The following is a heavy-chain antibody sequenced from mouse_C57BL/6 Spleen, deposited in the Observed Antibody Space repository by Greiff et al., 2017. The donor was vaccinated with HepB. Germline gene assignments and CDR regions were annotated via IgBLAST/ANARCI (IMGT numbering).Heavy chain of an antibody. D-gene: IGHD1-3*01. J-gene: IGHJ2*01. Sequence: EVKLVESGGGLVKPGGSLKLSCAASGFTFSDYGMHWVRQAPEKGLEWVAYISSGSSTIYYADTVKGRFTISRDNAKNTLFLQMTSLRSEDTAMYYCARGTRLGIDYWGQGTTLTVSS. CDR3: ARGTRLGIDY. CDR1: GFTFSDYG. CDR2: ISSGSSTI. V-gene: IGHV5-17*01.